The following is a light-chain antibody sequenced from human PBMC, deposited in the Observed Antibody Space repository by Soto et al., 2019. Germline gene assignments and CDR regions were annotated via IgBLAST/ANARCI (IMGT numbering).Light chain of an antibody. Sequence: QPVLTQPRSVSGSPGQSVTISCTGTSNDVGGYNYVSWYQQHPGKAPKLMIYDVNKRPSGVPDRFSGSKSGNTASLTISGLQAEDEADYYCCSYAGRSSYVFGTGTKLTVL. V-gene: IGLV2-11*01. J-gene: IGLJ1*01. CDR2: DVN. CDR3: CSYAGRSSYV. CDR1: SNDVGGYNY.